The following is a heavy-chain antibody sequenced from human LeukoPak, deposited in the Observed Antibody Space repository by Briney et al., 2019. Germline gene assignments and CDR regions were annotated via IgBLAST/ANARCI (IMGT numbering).Heavy chain of an antibody. CDR3: AKGDFWSGYYLGNMDV. Sequence: GGSLRLSCAASGFTFSSYAMSWVRQAPGKGLEWVSAISGSGGSTYYADSVKGRFTISRDNSENTLYLQMNSLRAEDTAVYYCAKGDFWSGYYLGNMDVWGKGTTVTVSS. CDR1: GFTFSSYA. J-gene: IGHJ6*03. V-gene: IGHV3-23*01. CDR2: ISGSGGST. D-gene: IGHD3-3*01.